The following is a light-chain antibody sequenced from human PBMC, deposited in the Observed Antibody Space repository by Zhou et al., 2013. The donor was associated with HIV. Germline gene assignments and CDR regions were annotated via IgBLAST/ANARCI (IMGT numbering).Light chain of an antibody. J-gene: IGKJ1*01. CDR2: AAT. V-gene: IGKV1-12*01. CDR1: QGISTW. Sequence: DIQMTQSPSSVSASVGDRVTITCRASQGISTWLAWYQQKPGKGPKLLIFAATNLHSGVPSRFSGSGSGTEFTLTISSLQPEDFATYYCQQLNSYPWTFGQGTKVEIK. CDR3: QQLNSYPWT.